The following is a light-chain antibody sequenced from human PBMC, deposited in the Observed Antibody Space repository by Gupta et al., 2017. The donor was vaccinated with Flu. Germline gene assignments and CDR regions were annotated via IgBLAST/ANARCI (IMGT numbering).Light chain of an antibody. J-gene: IGKJ2*01. CDR1: QSISRY. CDR3: QHRNSTPTE. CDR2: AAS. Sequence: DIQMTQSPSTLSASVGDRDTITCRASQSISRYLNWYQQKTGKAPKIMIYAASRVKSGVPSRFSGSGSGTXFTLTIXSRQPEDFSTYYCQHRNSTPTEFGXGTKLDIK. V-gene: IGKV1-39*01.